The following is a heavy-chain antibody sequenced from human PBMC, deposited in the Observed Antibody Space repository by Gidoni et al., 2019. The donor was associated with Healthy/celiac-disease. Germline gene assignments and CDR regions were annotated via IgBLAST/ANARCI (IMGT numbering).Heavy chain of an antibody. J-gene: IGHJ6*02. D-gene: IGHD6-6*01. Sequence: EVQLVASGGGWVQPGGALRLSCAASGFTVRSHYMSWVRQAPGKGLEWVSVIYSGGSTYYAYSVQGRFTISRDNSKNTLYLQMNSLRAEDTAVYYWARDSELYSSSSVGMDFWGQGTTVTVSS. CDR3: ARDSELYSSSSVGMDF. CDR2: IYSGGST. CDR1: GFTVRSHY. V-gene: IGHV3-66*02.